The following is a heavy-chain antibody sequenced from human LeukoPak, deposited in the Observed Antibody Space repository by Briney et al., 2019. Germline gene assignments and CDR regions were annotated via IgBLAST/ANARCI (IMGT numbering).Heavy chain of an antibody. V-gene: IGHV3-74*01. CDR1: GFTLRRYW. CDR3: AREGQQWLVSNDAFDI. CDR2: INSDGSST. J-gene: IGHJ3*02. D-gene: IGHD6-19*01. Sequence: GGSLRLSCAASGFTLRRYWMQGVSEARGKGRVWGSGINSDGSSTSYAHSVKGRFTISRDNAKNTLYLQMNSLRAEDTAVYYCAREGQQWLVSNDAFDIWGQGTMVTVSS.